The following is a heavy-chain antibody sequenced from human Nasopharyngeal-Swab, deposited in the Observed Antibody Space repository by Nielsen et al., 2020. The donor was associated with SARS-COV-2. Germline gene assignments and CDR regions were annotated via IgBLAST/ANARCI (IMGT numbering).Heavy chain of an antibody. J-gene: IGHJ4*02. Sequence: SVKVSCKASGYTFTSYYMRWVRQAPGQGLEWMGGIIPIFGSANYAQKFQGRVTITADESTSTAYMELSSPRSEDTAVYYCARVRPGEVWLYFFDYWGQGTLVTVSS. V-gene: IGHV1-69*13. D-gene: IGHD3-16*01. CDR1: GYTFTSYY. CDR2: IIPIFGSA. CDR3: ARVRPGEVWLYFFDY.